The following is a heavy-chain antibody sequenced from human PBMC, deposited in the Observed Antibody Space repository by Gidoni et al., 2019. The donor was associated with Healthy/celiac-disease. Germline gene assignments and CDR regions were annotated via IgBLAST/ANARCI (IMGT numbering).Heavy chain of an antibody. J-gene: IGHJ4*02. CDR3: ARSDYGDYVRN. V-gene: IGHV3-66*02. CDR1: GFTVSSNY. D-gene: IGHD4-17*01. Sequence: EVQLVESGGGLVQPGGSLRLSCAASGFTVSSNYMSWVRQAPGKGLEWVSVIYSGGSTYYADSVKGRFTISRDNSKNTLYLQLNSLRAEDTAVYYCARSDYGDYVRNWGQGTLVTVSS. CDR2: IYSGGST.